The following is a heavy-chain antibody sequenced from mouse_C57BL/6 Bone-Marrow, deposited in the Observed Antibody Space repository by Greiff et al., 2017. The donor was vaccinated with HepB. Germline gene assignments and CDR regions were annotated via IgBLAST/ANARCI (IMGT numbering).Heavy chain of an antibody. J-gene: IGHJ2*01. D-gene: IGHD1-2*01. V-gene: IGHV14-4*01. CDR2: IDPENGDT. CDR3: TTSLLRLTGSYYFDY. Sequence: VQLQQSGAELVRPGASVKLSCTASGFNIKDDYMHWVKQRPEQGLEWIGWIDPENGDTEYASKFQGKATITADTYSNTAYLQLSSLTSEDTADYSCTTSLLRLTGSYYFDYWGQGTTLTVSS. CDR1: GFNIKDDY.